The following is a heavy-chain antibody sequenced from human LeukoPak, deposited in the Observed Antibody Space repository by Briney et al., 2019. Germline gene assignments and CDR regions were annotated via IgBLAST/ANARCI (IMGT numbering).Heavy chain of an antibody. CDR2: ISGGTT. V-gene: IGHV3-49*02. J-gene: IGHJ4*02. D-gene: IGHD6-19*01. CDR3: SRGSGWLSVY. Sequence: WIRQAPGKGLEWIGFISGGTTEYAASVKGRFTISRDDSTSIAYLQMNSLTTEDTAVYYCSRGSGWLSVYWGQGTLVTVSS.